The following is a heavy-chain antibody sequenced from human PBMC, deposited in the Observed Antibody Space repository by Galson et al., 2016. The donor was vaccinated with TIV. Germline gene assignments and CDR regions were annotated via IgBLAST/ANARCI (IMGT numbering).Heavy chain of an antibody. CDR1: GYTFTKYG. Sequence: SVKVSCKASGYTFTKYGYSWVRQAPGQGLEWLGWISAYMGDTNSAQKFQGRVTMTTDTSTSTAYMELRSLRSDDTAVYYCARSNGGSYRAPSFDYWGQGTLVTVSS. J-gene: IGHJ4*02. CDR2: ISAYMGDT. D-gene: IGHD1-26*01. CDR3: ARSNGGSYRAPSFDY. V-gene: IGHV1-18*01.